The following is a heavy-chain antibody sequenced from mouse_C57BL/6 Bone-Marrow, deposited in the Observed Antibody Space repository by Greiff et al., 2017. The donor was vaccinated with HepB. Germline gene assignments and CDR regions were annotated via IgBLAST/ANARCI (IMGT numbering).Heavy chain of an antibody. D-gene: IGHD1-1*01. CDR2: IDPSDSYT. Sequence: VQLQQPGAELVKPGASVKLSCKASGYTFTSYWMQWVKQRPGQGLEWIGEIDPSDSYTNYNQKFKGKATLTVDTSSSTAYMQLSSLTSEDSAVYYCAPTTVGYYAMDYWGQGTSVTVSS. J-gene: IGHJ4*01. V-gene: IGHV1-50*01. CDR3: APTTVGYYAMDY. CDR1: GYTFTSYW.